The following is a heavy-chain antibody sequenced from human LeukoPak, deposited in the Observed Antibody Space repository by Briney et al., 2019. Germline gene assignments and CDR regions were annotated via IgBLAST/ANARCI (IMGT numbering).Heavy chain of an antibody. D-gene: IGHD2-2*01. J-gene: IGHJ5*02. V-gene: IGHV6-1*01. Sequence: SQTLSLTCAISGDSVSSNSVTWNWIRQSPSRGLEWLGRTYYRSTWYNEYAVSVRGRITVNPDTSKNQFSLHLNSVTPEDTAVYYCARRLTQYDCFDPWGQGILVTVSS. CDR3: ARRLTQYDCFDP. CDR1: GDSVSSNSVT. CDR2: TYYRSTWYN.